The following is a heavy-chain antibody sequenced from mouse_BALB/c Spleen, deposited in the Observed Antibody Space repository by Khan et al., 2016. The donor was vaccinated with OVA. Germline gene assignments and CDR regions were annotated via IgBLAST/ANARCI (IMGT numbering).Heavy chain of an antibody. CDR2: IWGGGST. V-gene: IGHV2-6-4*01. D-gene: IGHD2-4*01. J-gene: IGHJ3*01. CDR3: ARKVYYDYDGFAY. CDR1: GFSLARYS. Sequence: QVQLKESGPGLVAPSQSLSITCTVSGFSLARYSVHWVRQPPGKGLEWRGMIWGGGSTDYNSALKSRRSISKDNSKSQVFLKMNSLHTDYTAMYYGARKVYYDYDGFAYWGHGTLVTVSA.